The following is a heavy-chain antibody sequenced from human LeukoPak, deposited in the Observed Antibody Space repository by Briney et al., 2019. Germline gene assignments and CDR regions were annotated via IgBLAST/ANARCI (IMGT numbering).Heavy chain of an antibody. CDR2: INHSGST. Sequence: SETLSLTCAAYGGSFSGYYWSWIRQPPGKGLEWIGEINHSGSTNYNPSLKSRVTISVDTSKNQFSLKLSSVTAADTAVYYCARHLPPTYYYGSGRRNWFDPWGQGTLVTVSS. V-gene: IGHV4-34*01. CDR3: ARHLPPTYYYGSGRRNWFDP. CDR1: GGSFSGYY. J-gene: IGHJ5*02. D-gene: IGHD3-10*01.